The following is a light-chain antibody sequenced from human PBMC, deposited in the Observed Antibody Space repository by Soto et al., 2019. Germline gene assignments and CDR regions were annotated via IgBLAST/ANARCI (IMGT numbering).Light chain of an antibody. CDR1: SSDVGGYNY. CDR2: DVS. Sequence: QSALTQPASVSGSPGQSITISCTGTSSDVGGYNYVSWYQQHPGKAPKLMIYDVSNRPSGVSNRFSGSKSGNTASLTISGLQDEDEDDYYCSSYTSSSTLVVFGGGTKVTVL. V-gene: IGLV2-14*01. J-gene: IGLJ2*01. CDR3: SSYTSSSTLVV.